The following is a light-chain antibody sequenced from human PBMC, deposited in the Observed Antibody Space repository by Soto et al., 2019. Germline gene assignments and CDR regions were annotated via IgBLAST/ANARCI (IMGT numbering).Light chain of an antibody. Sequence: ETVLTQSPATLSLSPGERATLSCRASQSVSSYLAWYQQKPGQAPRLLIYDASNRATGIPARFSGSGSGTDFTLTISSLEPEDFVVYYCQQRSNWPRTFGQGTKVEIK. CDR2: DAS. V-gene: IGKV3-11*01. CDR3: QQRSNWPRT. J-gene: IGKJ1*01. CDR1: QSVSSY.